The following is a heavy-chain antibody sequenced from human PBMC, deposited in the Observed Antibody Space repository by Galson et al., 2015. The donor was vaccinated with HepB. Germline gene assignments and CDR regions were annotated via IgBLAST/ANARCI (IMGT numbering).Heavy chain of an antibody. Sequence: SLRLSCAASGLSFTTYPMNWVRQAPGKGLEWVSTLATNGRDTYYADSVKGRFTISRDSSKSTVYLQMNSLRAEDTAIYYCTNWDYWGQGTLATVSS. J-gene: IGHJ4*02. V-gene: IGHV3-23*05. CDR1: GLSFTTYP. CDR3: TNWDY. CDR2: LATNGRDT.